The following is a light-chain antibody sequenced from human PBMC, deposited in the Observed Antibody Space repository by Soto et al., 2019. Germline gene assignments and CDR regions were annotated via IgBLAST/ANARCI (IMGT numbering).Light chain of an antibody. CDR2: GAS. Sequence: EIVLTQSPGTLSLPPGERATLSCRASQSVSSSYLAWYQQKPGQAPRLLIYGASSRATGIPDRFSGSGSGTDFTLTISRLEPEDFAVYYCQQYGSSRITFGQGTRLEIK. CDR3: QQYGSSRIT. J-gene: IGKJ5*01. CDR1: QSVSSSY. V-gene: IGKV3-20*01.